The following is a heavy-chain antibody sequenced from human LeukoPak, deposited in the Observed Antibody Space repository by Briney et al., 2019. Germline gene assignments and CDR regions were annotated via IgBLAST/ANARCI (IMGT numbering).Heavy chain of an antibody. CDR1: GFTFSVYA. Sequence: QAGGSLRLSCSASGFTFSVYAIHWVRQAPGKGLECVSTIISNGGSTYYADSVKGRFTISRDNSKNTVSLQMSSLRAEDTALYYCVKDGLAFCGGDCYSYFDYWGQGTLVTVSS. CDR3: VKDGLAFCGGDCYSYFDY. CDR2: IISNGGST. D-gene: IGHD2-21*02. V-gene: IGHV3-64D*06. J-gene: IGHJ4*02.